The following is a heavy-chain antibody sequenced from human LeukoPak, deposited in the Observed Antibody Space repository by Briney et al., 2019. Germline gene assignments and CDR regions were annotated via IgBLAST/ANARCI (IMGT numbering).Heavy chain of an antibody. CDR1: GFTFSSYW. CDR3: ARSPFNLLTRRIAAAGPVDY. D-gene: IGHD6-13*01. CDR2: INSDGSST. Sequence: PGGSVRLSCAASGFTFSSYWMHWVRQAPGKGLVWVSRINSDGSSTSYADSVKGRFTISRDNAKNTLYLQMNSLRAEDTAVYYCARSPFNLLTRRIAAAGPVDYWGQGTLVTVSS. J-gene: IGHJ4*02. V-gene: IGHV3-74*01.